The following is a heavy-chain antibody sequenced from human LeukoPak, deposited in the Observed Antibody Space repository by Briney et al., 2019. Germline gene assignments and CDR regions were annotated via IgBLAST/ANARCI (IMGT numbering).Heavy chain of an antibody. CDR1: GVSIRSSFYY. V-gene: IGHV4-39*01. CDR3: ARHRDYYDT. CDR2: VYYTGST. D-gene: IGHD3-16*01. Sequence: SETLSLTCTVTGVSIRSSFYYWGWIRQHPGKGLEWIGAVYYTGSTDYNPSLQSRVTISVDTSKNQISLNLTSVTAADTAVYFCARHRDYYDTWGHGTLVTVSS. J-gene: IGHJ4*01.